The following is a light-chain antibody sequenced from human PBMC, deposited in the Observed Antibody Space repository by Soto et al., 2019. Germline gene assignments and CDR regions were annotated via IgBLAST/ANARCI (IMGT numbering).Light chain of an antibody. V-gene: IGKV3-11*01. CDR1: QSVSSY. CDR2: DAS. CDR3: QQRNSWPLT. J-gene: IGKJ3*01. Sequence: EIVLTQSPATLSLSPGERATLSCRASQSVSSYLAWYQQKPGQAPRLLIYDASNRATGIPARFSGSGSGTDFTLAISSLEPEDFAVYYCQQRNSWPLTFGRGTKVDIK.